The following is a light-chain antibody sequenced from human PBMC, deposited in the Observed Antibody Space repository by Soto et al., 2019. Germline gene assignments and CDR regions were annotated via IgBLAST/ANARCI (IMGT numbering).Light chain of an antibody. CDR2: EAS. CDR1: SSNIGSYTL. CDR3: CSYAGSSTWV. V-gene: IGLV2-23*01. J-gene: IGLJ3*02. Sequence: QSALTQPASVSGSPGQSITISCTGTSSNIGSYTLVSWFQQHPGKAPKLLIYEASRRPSGVSNRFSGSKSGNTASLTISGLQAEDEADYYCCSYAGSSTWVFGGGTKLTVL.